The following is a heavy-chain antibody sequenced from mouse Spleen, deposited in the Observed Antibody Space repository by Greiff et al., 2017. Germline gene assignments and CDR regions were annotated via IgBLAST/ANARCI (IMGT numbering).Heavy chain of an antibody. CDR2: ISYDGSN. D-gene: IGHD2-3*01. V-gene: IGHV3-6*01. Sequence: DVKLQESGPGLVKPSQSLSLTCSVTGYSITSGYYWNWIRQFPGNKLEWMGYISYDGSNNYNPSLKNRISITRDTSKNQFFLKLNSVTTEDTATYYCAREGGYYFAYWGQGTLVTVSA. J-gene: IGHJ3*01. CDR3: AREGGYYFAY. CDR1: GYSITSGYY.